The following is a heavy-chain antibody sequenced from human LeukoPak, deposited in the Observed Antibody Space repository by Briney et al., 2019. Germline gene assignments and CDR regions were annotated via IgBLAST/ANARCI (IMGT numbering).Heavy chain of an antibody. CDR2: ISWNSGSI. Sequence: GRSLRLSCAASGFTFDDYAMHWVRQAPGKGLEWVSGISWNSGSIGYADSVKGRFTISRDNAKKSLYLQMNSLRTEDTALYYCLRAFAHKSGYYYSFDYWGQGTLVTVSS. CDR3: LRAFAHKSGYYYSFDY. CDR1: GFTFDDYA. V-gene: IGHV3-9*01. J-gene: IGHJ4*02. D-gene: IGHD3-22*01.